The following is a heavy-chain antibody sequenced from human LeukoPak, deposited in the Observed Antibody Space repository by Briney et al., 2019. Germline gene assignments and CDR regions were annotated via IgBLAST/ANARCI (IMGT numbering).Heavy chain of an antibody. CDR1: GYTFTGNY. CDR3: VRAYYYHMDV. Sequence: VSVKVSCKASGYTFTGNYMHWVRQAPGQGLEWMGWVNPTSGGTKYEQNFQGRVTMTRDTSISTAYMELSRLRSDDTAVYYCVRAYYYHMDVWGQGTTVTVSS. D-gene: IGHD3-22*01. CDR2: VNPTSGGT. J-gene: IGHJ6*02. V-gene: IGHV1-2*02.